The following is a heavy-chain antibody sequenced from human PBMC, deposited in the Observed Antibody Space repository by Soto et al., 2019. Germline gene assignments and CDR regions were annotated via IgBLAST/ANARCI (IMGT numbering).Heavy chain of an antibody. CDR1: GFSLSTSGVG. CDR3: AHRVTYYYDSSGYYWFDP. D-gene: IGHD3-22*01. CDR2: IYWNDDK. J-gene: IGHJ5*02. V-gene: IGHV2-5*01. Sequence: GRTLVNPRKTLTLTCNFSGFSLSTSGVGVGWIRQPPGKALEWLALIYWNDDKRYSPSLKSRLTITKDTSKNQVVLTMTNMDPVDTATYYCAHRVTYYYDSSGYYWFDPWGQGTLVTAPQ.